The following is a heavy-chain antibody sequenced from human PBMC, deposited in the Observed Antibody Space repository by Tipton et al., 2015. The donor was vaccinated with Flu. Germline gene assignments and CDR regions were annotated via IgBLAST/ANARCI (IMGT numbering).Heavy chain of an antibody. Sequence: SLRLSCAASGFTFSSYAMSWVRQAPGKGLEWVSAISGSGGSTYYADSVKGRFTISRDNSKNTLYLQMNSLRAEDTAVYYCAKDEGGSSSSGWLFDYWGQGTLVTVSS. D-gene: IGHD6-6*01. J-gene: IGHJ4*02. CDR1: GFTFSSYA. V-gene: IGHV3-23*01. CDR3: AKDEGGSSSSGWLFDY. CDR2: ISGSGGST.